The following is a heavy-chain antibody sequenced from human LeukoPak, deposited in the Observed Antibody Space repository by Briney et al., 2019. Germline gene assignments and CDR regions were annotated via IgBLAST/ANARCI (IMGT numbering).Heavy chain of an antibody. Sequence: GGSLRLSCAASRFTFSSYWMSWVRQAPGKGLEWVANIKQDGSEKYYVDSVKGRFTISRDNSKNTLYLQMNSLRDEDTAVYYCATDRYGLGYFDYWGQGTLVTDSS. CDR2: IKQDGSEK. CDR3: ATDRYGLGYFDY. CDR1: RFTFSSYW. V-gene: IGHV3-7*03. J-gene: IGHJ4*02. D-gene: IGHD5-18*01.